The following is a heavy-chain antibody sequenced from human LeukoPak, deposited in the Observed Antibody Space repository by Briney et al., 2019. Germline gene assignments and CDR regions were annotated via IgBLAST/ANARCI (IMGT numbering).Heavy chain of an antibody. D-gene: IGHD6-6*01. CDR2: INHSGST. J-gene: IGHJ6*03. Sequence: SETLSLTCAVYGGSFSGYYWSWIRQPPGKGLEWIGEINHSGSTNYNPSLKSRVTISVDTSKNQFSLKLSSVTAADTAVYYCARGIAARRSYYYYMDVWGKGTTVTVSS. CDR1: GGSFSGYY. V-gene: IGHV4-34*01. CDR3: ARGIAARRSYYYYMDV.